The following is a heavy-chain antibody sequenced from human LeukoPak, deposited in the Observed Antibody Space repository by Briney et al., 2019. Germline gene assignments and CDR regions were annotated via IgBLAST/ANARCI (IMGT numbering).Heavy chain of an antibody. J-gene: IGHJ6*03. CDR1: GYSISSGYY. V-gene: IGHV3-21*01. Sequence: ETLSLTCTVSGYSISSGYYWGWIRQPPGKGLEWVSSISSSSSYIYYADSVKGRFTISRDNAKNSLYLQMNSLRAEDTAVYYCARVIVFRGYMDVWGKGTTVTVSS. CDR3: ARVIVFRGYMDV. CDR2: ISSSSSYI. D-gene: IGHD1-26*01.